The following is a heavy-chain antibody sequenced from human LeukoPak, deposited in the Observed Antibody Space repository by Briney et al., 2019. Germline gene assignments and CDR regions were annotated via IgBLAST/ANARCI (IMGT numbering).Heavy chain of an antibody. D-gene: IGHD3-10*01. V-gene: IGHV3-74*01. CDR3: ARDRREHLWFGESVGMDV. J-gene: IGHJ6*02. Sequence: GGSLRLSCVASGFTFSRYWMHWVRQAPGKGLVWVSRVNTDGSSTNYADSVKGRFTISRDNSKNTLYLQMNSLRAEDTAVYYCARDRREHLWFGESVGMDVWGQGTTVTVSS. CDR2: VNTDGSST. CDR1: GFTFSRYW.